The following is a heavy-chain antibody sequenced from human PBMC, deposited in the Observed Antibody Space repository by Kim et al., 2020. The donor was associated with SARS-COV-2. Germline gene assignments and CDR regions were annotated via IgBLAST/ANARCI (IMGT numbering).Heavy chain of an antibody. CDR3: LRSIDY. CDR2: INEDGSGK. CDR1: GFTFNDYW. J-gene: IGHJ4*02. V-gene: IGHV3-7*01. Sequence: GGSLRLSCAASGFTFNDYWMSWVRQLPGKGLEWVANINEDGSGKYYMDSVKGRITISRDNAKNSLFLQMNNLRAEDTAVYYCLRSIDYWGQGTLVTVSS.